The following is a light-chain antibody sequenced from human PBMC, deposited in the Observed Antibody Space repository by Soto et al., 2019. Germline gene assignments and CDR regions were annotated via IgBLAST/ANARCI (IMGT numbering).Light chain of an antibody. CDR2: EVS. CDR3: SSYAGSNIFV. V-gene: IGLV2-8*01. CDR1: SCDIGGYNY. Sequence: QSALTQPPSASGSPGQSVTISCTGTSCDIGGYNYVSWYQQHPGKAPKLMIYEVSKRPSGVPDRFSGSKSGNTASLTVSGLQAEDEADYYCSSYAGSNIFVFGTGTKLTVL. J-gene: IGLJ1*01.